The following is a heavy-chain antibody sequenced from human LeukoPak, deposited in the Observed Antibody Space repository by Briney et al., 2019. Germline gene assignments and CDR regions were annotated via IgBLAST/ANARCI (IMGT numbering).Heavy chain of an antibody. D-gene: IGHD2-15*01. CDR1: GYTFTSYY. J-gene: IGHJ4*02. CDR3: AREGIHCSGGSCRANDY. Sequence: ASVKVSCKASGYTFTSYYMHWVRQAPGQGLEWMGIINPSGGSTSYAQKFQGRVTMTRDTSTGTVYMELSSLRSEDTAVYYCAREGIHCSGGSCRANDYWGQGTLVTVSS. CDR2: INPSGGST. V-gene: IGHV1-46*01.